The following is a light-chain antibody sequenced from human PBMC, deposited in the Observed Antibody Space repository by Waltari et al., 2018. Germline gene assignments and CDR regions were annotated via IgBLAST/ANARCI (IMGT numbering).Light chain of an antibody. Sequence: DIVMPQSPDSLAVFLGERATIHCKSSQSVLYSSNNKNYLAWYQQKPGQPPKLLIYWASTRESGVPDRFSGSGSGTDFTLTISSLQAEDVAVYYCQQYYSTPYTFGQGTKLEIK. CDR1: QSVLYSSNNKNY. V-gene: IGKV4-1*01. J-gene: IGKJ2*01. CDR3: QQYYSTPYT. CDR2: WAS.